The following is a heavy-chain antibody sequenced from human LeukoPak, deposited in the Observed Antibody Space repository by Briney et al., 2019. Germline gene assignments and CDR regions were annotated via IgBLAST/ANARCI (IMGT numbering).Heavy chain of an antibody. Sequence: PSETLSLTCTVSGGSISTYYWSWIRQPPGKGLEYIGYIYYSGSTNYNPSLKSRVTMSLDTSKNQFSLKLSAVTAADTAVYYCAREEVPHGFDIWGQGTMVTVSS. CDR1: GGSISTYY. V-gene: IGHV4-59*01. CDR2: IYYSGST. CDR3: AREEVPHGFDI. J-gene: IGHJ3*02.